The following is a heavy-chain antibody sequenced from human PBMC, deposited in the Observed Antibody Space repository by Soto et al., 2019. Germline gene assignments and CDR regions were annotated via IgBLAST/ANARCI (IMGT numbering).Heavy chain of an antibody. CDR3: ARLIGSSSWFDL. J-gene: IGHJ5*02. Sequence: PGESLKISCKVSGYSFTTNWIAWVRQRPGKGLEWMGSIFPDDSDTRYSPSFQGQVTISVDKAVTTAYLQWSSLKASDSAMYYCARLIGSSSWFDLWGQGAPVTVSS. D-gene: IGHD2-2*01. CDR2: IFPDDSDT. V-gene: IGHV5-51*01. CDR1: GYSFTTNW.